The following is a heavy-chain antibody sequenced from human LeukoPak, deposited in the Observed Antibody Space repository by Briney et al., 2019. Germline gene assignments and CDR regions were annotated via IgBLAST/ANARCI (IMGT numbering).Heavy chain of an antibody. CDR3: AIAQRGYSFVFDL. J-gene: IGHJ4*02. CDR1: GGSFSGYY. Sequence: SETLSLTCAVYGGSFSGYYWNWIRQPPGKGLEWIGEINHSGSTNYNPSLKSRVTISVDTSKNQFSLKLNSVTAADTALYYCAIAQRGYSFVFDLWGLGTLATVSS. D-gene: IGHD5-18*01. CDR2: INHSGST. V-gene: IGHV4-34*01.